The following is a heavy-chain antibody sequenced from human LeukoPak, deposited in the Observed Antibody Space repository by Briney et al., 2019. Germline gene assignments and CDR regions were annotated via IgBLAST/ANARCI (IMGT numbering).Heavy chain of an antibody. CDR2: ISAYNGNT. CDR3: ATDKGPYYYDSSGSGFDP. J-gene: IGHJ5*02. D-gene: IGHD3-22*01. Sequence: ASVKVSCKASGYTFTSYGISWVRQAPGQGLEWMGWISAYNGNTNYAQKLQSSVTMTTDTSTSTAYMELRSLRSDDTAVYYCATDKGPYYYDSSGSGFDPWGQGTLVTVSS. CDR1: GYTFTSYG. V-gene: IGHV1-18*04.